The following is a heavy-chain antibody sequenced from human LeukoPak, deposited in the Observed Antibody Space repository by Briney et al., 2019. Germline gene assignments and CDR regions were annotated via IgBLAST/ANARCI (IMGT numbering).Heavy chain of an antibody. CDR2: IYTSGST. J-gene: IGHJ6*03. D-gene: IGHD3-3*01. CDR3: ARDRSDFPYYYYYYMDV. CDR1: GGSISSGSYY. Sequence: SETLSLTCTVSGGSISSGSYYWSWIRQPAGKGLEWIGRIYTSGSTNYNPSLKSRVTISVDTSKNQFSLKLSSVTAADTAVYYCARDRSDFPYYYYYYMDVWGKGTTVTVSS. V-gene: IGHV4-61*02.